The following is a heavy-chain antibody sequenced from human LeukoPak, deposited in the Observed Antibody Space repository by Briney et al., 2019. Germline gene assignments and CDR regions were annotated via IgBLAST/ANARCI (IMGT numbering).Heavy chain of an antibody. V-gene: IGHV4-39*07. CDR1: GDSISSRTYY. CDR3: AGYSSGWYNAFDI. CDR2: FYDSGST. D-gene: IGHD6-19*01. J-gene: IGHJ3*02. Sequence: SETLSLTCSVSGDSISSRTYYWAWIRQPPGKGPEWIGNFYDSGSTYYNPSLKSRVTISADTSKNQFSLKLSSVTAADTAVYSCAGYSSGWYNAFDIWGQGTLVAVSS.